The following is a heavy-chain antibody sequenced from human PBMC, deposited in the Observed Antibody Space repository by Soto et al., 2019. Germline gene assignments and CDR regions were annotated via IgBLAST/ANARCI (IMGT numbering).Heavy chain of an antibody. V-gene: IGHV3-74*01. CDR1: GFTFSNYW. J-gene: IGHJ5*02. CDR3: ATVKLGSYDCFDP. D-gene: IGHD3-16*01. CDR2: INPDGSRT. Sequence: EVQLVESGGGLVQPGGSLRLSCAASGFTFSNYWMHWVRQAPGKGLMLVSRINPDGSRTTYADSVKGRFAISIDNAKNTLSLQMESLRADDTCVYYCATVKLGSYDCFDPLVQGTLVTVSS.